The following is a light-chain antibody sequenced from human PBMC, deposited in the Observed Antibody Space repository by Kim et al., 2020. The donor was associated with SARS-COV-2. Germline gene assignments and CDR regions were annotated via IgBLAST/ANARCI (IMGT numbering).Light chain of an antibody. Sequence: RPASISCRANRSVIHGNRSNYVSWLRQKPDQSPRGLIYSVSNRDSGIPDRFSGRGSRTDFTLEISRVEAEDVRVYCCMQGTQWPYTFGQGTKLEI. V-gene: IGKV2-30*02. CDR2: SVS. CDR3: MQGTQWPYT. CDR1: RSVIHGNRSNY. J-gene: IGKJ2*01.